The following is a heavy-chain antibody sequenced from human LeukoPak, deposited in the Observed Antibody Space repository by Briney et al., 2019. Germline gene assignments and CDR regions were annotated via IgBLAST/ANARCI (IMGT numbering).Heavy chain of an antibody. CDR2: IKQDGSEK. J-gene: IGHJ4*02. V-gene: IGHV3-7*01. D-gene: IGHD3-3*01. CDR3: ARDKLRDFWSGYYSAREYSFDY. CDR1: EFTFSTYW. Sequence: GGSLRLSCAASEFTFSTYWMTWVRQAPGKGLEWVANIKQDGSEKNYVDSVKGRITISRDNAKNSLYLQMNSLRAEDTAVYYCARDKLRDFWSGYYSAREYSFDYWGQGTLVTVSS.